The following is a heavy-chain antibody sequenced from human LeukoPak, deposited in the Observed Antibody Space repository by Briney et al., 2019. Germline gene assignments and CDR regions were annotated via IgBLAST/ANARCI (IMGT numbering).Heavy chain of an antibody. V-gene: IGHV1-69*01. D-gene: IGHD3-22*01. CDR3: ARDGSPDYYDSSGYYYY. J-gene: IGHJ4*02. CDR2: ITPIFGTA. CDR1: GGTFSSYA. Sequence: SVKVSCKASGGTFSSYAISWVRQAPGQGLEWMGGITPIFGTANYAQKFQGRVTITADESTSTAYMALSSLRSEDTAVYYCARDGSPDYYDSSGYYYYWGQGTLVTVSS.